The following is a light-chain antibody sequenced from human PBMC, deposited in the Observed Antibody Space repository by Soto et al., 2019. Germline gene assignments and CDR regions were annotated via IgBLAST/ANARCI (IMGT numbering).Light chain of an antibody. V-gene: IGLV1-44*01. CDR1: SSNIGATA. Sequence: QSVLTQPPSASGTPGQRVTISCSGSSSNIGATAVNWYQQFPRTAPKVLIYSNDQRPSGVPGRFSGSKSGTSASLAISGLQSEDEADYYCQTWGTGSWVFGGGTKLTVL. CDR2: SND. J-gene: IGLJ3*02. CDR3: QTWGTGSWV.